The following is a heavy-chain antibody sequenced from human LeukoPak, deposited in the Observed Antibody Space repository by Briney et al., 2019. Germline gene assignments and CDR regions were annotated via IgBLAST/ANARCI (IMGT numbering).Heavy chain of an antibody. Sequence: SETLSLTCTVSGGSISNYYWTRIRQPPGKGLEWIGYINYSGSTNYNPSLKSRVTISVDRSKNQFSLNLSSVTAADTAVYYCVRSVMGGHTFDYWGQGTLVTVSS. CDR2: INYSGST. CDR1: GGSISNYY. V-gene: IGHV4-59*01. D-gene: IGHD2-8*01. J-gene: IGHJ4*02. CDR3: VRSVMGGHTFDY.